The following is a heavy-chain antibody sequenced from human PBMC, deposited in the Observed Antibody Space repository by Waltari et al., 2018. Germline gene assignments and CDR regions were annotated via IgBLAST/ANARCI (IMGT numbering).Heavy chain of an antibody. V-gene: IGHV3-48*03. CDR3: ARDLGGYDPSGGGMDV. J-gene: IGHJ6*02. Sequence: EVQLVESGGGLVQPGGSLRLSCAASGFTFSSSEMNWVRPAPGKGLEWVSYSSSSGSTIYYADSVKGRFTISRDNAKNSLYLQMNSLRAEDTAVYYCARDLGGYDPSGGGMDVWGQGTTVTVSS. CDR1: GFTFSSSE. CDR2: SSSSGSTI. D-gene: IGHD5-12*01.